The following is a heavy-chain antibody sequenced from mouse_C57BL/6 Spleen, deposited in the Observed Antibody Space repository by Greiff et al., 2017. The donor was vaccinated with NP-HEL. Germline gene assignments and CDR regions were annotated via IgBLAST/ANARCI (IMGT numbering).Heavy chain of an antibody. CDR3: ARVNGNYWYYFDY. J-gene: IGHJ2*01. CDR1: GYTFTDYN. Sequence: VQLQQSGPELVKPGASVKMSCKASGYTFTDYNMHWVKQSHGKSLEWIGYINPNNGGTSYNQKFKGKATLTANKSSSTAYMELRSLTSDDSAVYYCARVNGNYWYYFDYWGQGTTLTVSS. D-gene: IGHD2-1*01. CDR2: INPNNGGT. V-gene: IGHV1-22*01.